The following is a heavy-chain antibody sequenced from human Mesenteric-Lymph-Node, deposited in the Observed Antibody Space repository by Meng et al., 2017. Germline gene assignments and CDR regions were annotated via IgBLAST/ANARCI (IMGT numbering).Heavy chain of an antibody. CDR2: ISGSGDRT. J-gene: IGHJ4*02. CDR3: ARRRRDGYNSEIDC. V-gene: IGHV3-23*01. D-gene: IGHD5-24*01. Sequence: GESLKISCAASGFTFSSHAMNWVRQAPGRGLEWVSGISGSGDRTDYGDSVKGRFTTSRDNSKNTLYLQMSSLRAEDTAIYYCARRRRDGYNSEIDCWGLGTLVTVSS. CDR1: GFTFSSHA.